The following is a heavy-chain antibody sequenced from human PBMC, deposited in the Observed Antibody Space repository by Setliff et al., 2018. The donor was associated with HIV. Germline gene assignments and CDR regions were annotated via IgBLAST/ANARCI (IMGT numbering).Heavy chain of an antibody. CDR2: IRSKAYGGTT. Sequence: GSLRLSCAASGFTFGDYALSWVRQAPGKGLEWVGFIRSKAYGGTTEYAASLKGRFTISRDDSKSIAYLQMDSLKTEDTAVYYCARRNNYGPVGENYWGQGTLVTVSS. V-gene: IGHV3-49*04. J-gene: IGHJ4*02. D-gene: IGHD5-18*01. CDR3: ARRNNYGPVGENY. CDR1: GFTFGDYA.